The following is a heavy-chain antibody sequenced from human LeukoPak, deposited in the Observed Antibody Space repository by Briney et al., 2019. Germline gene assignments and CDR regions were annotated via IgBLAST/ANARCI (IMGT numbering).Heavy chain of an antibody. Sequence: PSETLSLTCTVSGDSISPYYWGWIRQPPGKGLEWIGYIYYSGDTTYNPSLKSRVTMSVDTSRNQFSLKLSSVTAADTAVYYCARDKQPGDYWGQGALVTVSS. CDR2: IYYSGDT. CDR1: GDSISPYY. D-gene: IGHD1-1*01. V-gene: IGHV4-59*01. CDR3: ARDKQPGDY. J-gene: IGHJ4*02.